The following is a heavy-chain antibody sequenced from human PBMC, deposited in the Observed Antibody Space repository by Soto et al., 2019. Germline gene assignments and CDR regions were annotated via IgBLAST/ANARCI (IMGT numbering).Heavy chain of an antibody. CDR1: GFTFGDYA. J-gene: IGHJ4*02. D-gene: IGHD2-2*01. V-gene: IGHV3-9*01. CDR3: AKGPCSSTSCWGIDY. CDR2: ISWNSGSI. Sequence: GGSLRLSCAASGFTFGDYAMHWVRQAPGKGLEWVSGISWNSGSIGYADSVKGRFTISRDNAKNSLYLQMNSLRAEDTALYYCAKGPCSSTSCWGIDYWGQGTLVTVSS.